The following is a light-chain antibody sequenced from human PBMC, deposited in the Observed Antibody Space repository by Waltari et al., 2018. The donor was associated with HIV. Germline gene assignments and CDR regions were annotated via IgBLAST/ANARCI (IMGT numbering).Light chain of an antibody. J-gene: IGLJ2*01. Sequence: QSALTQPPSASGSPGQSVTISCPGTSSDVGDYNYVSWYQHHPGKAPKLMIYEVTTRPSGVPDRFSGSKSGNTASLTVSGLQAEDEADYYCSSYAGSNNLVFGGGTKLTVL. V-gene: IGLV2-8*01. CDR2: EVT. CDR1: SSDVGDYNY. CDR3: SSYAGSNNLV.